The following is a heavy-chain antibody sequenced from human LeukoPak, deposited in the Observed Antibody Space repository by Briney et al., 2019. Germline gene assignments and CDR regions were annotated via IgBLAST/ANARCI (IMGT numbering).Heavy chain of an antibody. Sequence: QPGGSLRLSCVASGFTFSNYWMHWVRQAPGKGLVWVSRVNTDESRTNYADSVKGRFTISRDNAKNTVYLQMNSLRAEDTAVYCCARGASGSYYVDYWGQGILVTVSS. CDR1: GFTFSNYW. D-gene: IGHD1-26*01. V-gene: IGHV3-74*01. CDR2: VNTDESRT. CDR3: ARGASGSYYVDY. J-gene: IGHJ4*02.